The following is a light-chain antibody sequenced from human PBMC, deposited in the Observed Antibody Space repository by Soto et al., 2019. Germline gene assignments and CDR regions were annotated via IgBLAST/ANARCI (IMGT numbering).Light chain of an antibody. Sequence: EIMMTQSPATLSVTPGERATLSCRASQSVGNNLAWYQQKPGQTPRLLIYYASTRATGIPARFSGSGSGTEFTLTISSLQSEDFALYYCQQYNDWPPITFGQGTRLEIQ. J-gene: IGKJ5*01. CDR2: YAS. V-gene: IGKV3-15*01. CDR3: QQYNDWPPIT. CDR1: QSVGNN.